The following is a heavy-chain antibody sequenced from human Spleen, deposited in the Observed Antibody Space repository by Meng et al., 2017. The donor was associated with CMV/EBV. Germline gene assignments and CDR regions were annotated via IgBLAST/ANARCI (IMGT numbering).Heavy chain of an antibody. D-gene: IGHD3-22*01. J-gene: IGHJ4*02. CDR1: GFTFSSYA. CDR2: ISGSGGST. Sequence: GGSLRLSCAASGFTFSSYAMSWVRQAPGKGLEWVSVISGSGGSTYYADSVKGRFTISRDNSKNTLYLQMNSLRAEDTAVYYCARRDYYESIDYWGQGTLVTVSS. CDR3: ARRDYYESIDY. V-gene: IGHV3-23*01.